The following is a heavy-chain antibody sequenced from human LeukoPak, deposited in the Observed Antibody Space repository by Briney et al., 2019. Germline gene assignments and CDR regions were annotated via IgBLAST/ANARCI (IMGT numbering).Heavy chain of an antibody. CDR2: ISSSGSTI. CDR3: ARDLSHGSGSPFDY. Sequence: GGSLRLSCELSGVTFATSGMTWIRQAPGKGLEWVSYISSSGSTIYYADSVKGRFTISRDNAKNSLYLQMNSLRAEDTAVYYCARDLSHGSGSPFDYWGQGTLVTVSS. V-gene: IGHV3-11*01. J-gene: IGHJ4*02. CDR1: GVTFATSG. D-gene: IGHD3-10*01.